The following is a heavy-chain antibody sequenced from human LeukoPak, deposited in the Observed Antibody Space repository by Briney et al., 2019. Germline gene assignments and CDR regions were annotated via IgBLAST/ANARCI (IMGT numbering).Heavy chain of an antibody. CDR2: ISGSGGSI. J-gene: IGHJ4*02. V-gene: IGHV3-23*01. Sequence: GGSLRLSCAASGFTFSSYAMSWVRQAPGKGLEWVSAISGSGGSIYYADSVKGRFTISRDNSKNTLYLQMNSLRAEDTAVYYCGKDEGRAVAGTFDYWGQGTLVTVSS. D-gene: IGHD6-19*01. CDR1: GFTFSSYA. CDR3: GKDEGRAVAGTFDY.